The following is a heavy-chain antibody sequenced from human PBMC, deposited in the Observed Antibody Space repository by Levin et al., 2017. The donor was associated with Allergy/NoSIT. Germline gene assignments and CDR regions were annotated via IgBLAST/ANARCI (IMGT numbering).Heavy chain of an antibody. D-gene: IGHD4-23*01. CDR2: INPNSGGT. Sequence: GASVKVSCKASGYTFTGYYMHWVRQAPGQGLEWMGRINPNSGGTNYAQKVQGRVTMTRDTSISTAYMELSRLRSDDTAVYYCAREATIIRWPRGWYFDLWGRGTLVTVSS. J-gene: IGHJ2*01. V-gene: IGHV1-2*06. CDR3: AREATIIRWPRGWYFDL. CDR1: GYTFTGYY.